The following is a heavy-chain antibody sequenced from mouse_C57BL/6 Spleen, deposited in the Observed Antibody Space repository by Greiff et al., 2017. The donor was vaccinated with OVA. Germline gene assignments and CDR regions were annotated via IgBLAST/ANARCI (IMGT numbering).Heavy chain of an antibody. J-gene: IGHJ2*01. Sequence: QVQLQQPGAELVKPGASVKLSCKASGYTFTSYWMQWVKQRPGQGLEWIGEIDPSDSYTNYNQKFKGKATLTVDTSSSTAYMQRSSLTSEDSAVYYCARRITTVVATFDYWGQGTTLTVSS. CDR1: GYTFTSYW. V-gene: IGHV1-50*01. D-gene: IGHD1-1*01. CDR2: IDPSDSYT. CDR3: ARRITTVVATFDY.